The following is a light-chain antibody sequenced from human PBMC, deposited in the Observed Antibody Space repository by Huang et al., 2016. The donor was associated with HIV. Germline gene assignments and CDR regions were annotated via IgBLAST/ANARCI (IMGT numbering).Light chain of an antibody. CDR2: DAS. Sequence: DIQMTQSPSSLSASLGDKVTITCQASLDINNYLNWYQQKPVKVPKLLIADASDLETGVPPRLSGSRSGTNFTLTISSLQAEDIGTYYCQQYDTLPLTFGQGTNV. CDR1: LDINNY. J-gene: IGKJ1*01. CDR3: QQYDTLPLT. V-gene: IGKV1-33*01.